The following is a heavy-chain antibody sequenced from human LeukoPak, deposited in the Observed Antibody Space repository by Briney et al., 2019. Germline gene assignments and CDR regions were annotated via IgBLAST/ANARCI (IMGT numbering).Heavy chain of an antibody. CDR1: GGSIRSGSYY. J-gene: IGHJ4*02. Sequence: SETLSLTCTVSGGSIRSGSYYWSWIRRPAGKGLEWIGRIYTSGSTYYNPSLKSRVTISVDTSKNQFSLKLSSVTAADTAVYYCARGPEHDYGDLDWGQGTLVTVSS. CDR3: ARGPEHDYGDLD. V-gene: IGHV4-61*02. D-gene: IGHD4-17*01. CDR2: IYTSGST.